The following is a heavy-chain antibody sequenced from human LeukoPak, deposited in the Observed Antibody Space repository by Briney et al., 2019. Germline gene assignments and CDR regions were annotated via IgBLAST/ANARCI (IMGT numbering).Heavy chain of an antibody. J-gene: IGHJ6*02. Sequence: ASVKVSCKASGYILTGYYIHWVRQAPGQGLEWMGWIDPHSGGTNYAQKFQGRVTMTRDTSISTAYMELSRLRSDDTAVYYCARGEAAGPYYGMDVWGQGTTVTVSS. D-gene: IGHD6-13*01. CDR1: GYILTGYY. V-gene: IGHV1-2*02. CDR2: IDPHSGGT. CDR3: ARGEAAGPYYGMDV.